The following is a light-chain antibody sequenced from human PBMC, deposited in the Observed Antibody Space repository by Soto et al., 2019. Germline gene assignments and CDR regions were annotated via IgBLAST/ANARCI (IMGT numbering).Light chain of an antibody. Sequence: EIVMTQSPATLSVSPGERATLSCRASQSVSGNLAWYQHTPGQAPRLLIYGASTRATGIPARFSGSGSGTEFTLTISSLQSEDFAVYYCQQCNSWPRTFGQGTKLEIK. CDR2: GAS. V-gene: IGKV3-15*01. CDR1: QSVSGN. J-gene: IGKJ2*01. CDR3: QQCNSWPRT.